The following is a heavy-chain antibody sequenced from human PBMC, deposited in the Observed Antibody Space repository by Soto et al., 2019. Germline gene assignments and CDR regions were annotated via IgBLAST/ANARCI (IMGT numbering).Heavy chain of an antibody. J-gene: IGHJ4*02. CDR1: GFTFSSYA. D-gene: IGHD3-22*01. Sequence: GGPLRLSWAASGFTFSSYAMHWVRKAPGKGLEWVALISYDGSDKDYADSVKGRFTISRDNSRNTLFLQMNSLRAEDTAVYYCARDYYKYYDSSGYYRSPAYWGQGTLVTVSS. CDR3: ARDYYKYYDSSGYYRSPAY. V-gene: IGHV3-30-3*01. CDR2: ISYDGSDK.